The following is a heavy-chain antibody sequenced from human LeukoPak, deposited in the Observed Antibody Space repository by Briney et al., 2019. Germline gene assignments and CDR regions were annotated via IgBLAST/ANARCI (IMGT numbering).Heavy chain of an antibody. CDR1: GYTFTSYD. Sequence: ASVTVSCKASGYTFTSYDINWVRQAPGQGLEWMGWMNPNSGNTGYAQKFQGRVTITRNTSISTAYMELSSLRSEDTAVYYCARSAQKWELLGDYWGQGTLVTVSS. CDR3: ARSAQKWELLGDY. J-gene: IGHJ4*02. V-gene: IGHV1-8*03. CDR2: MNPNSGNT. D-gene: IGHD1-26*01.